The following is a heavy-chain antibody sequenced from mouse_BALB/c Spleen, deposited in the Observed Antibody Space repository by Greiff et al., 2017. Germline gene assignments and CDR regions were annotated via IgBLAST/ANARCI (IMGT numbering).Heavy chain of an antibody. D-gene: IGHD2-4*01. CDR3: ARTSTMITTMDY. Sequence: EVKLQESGPGLVKPSQSLSLTCTVTGYSITSDYAWNWIRQFPGNKLEWMGYISYSGSTSYNPSLKSRISITRDTSKNQFFLQLNSVTTEDTATYYCARTSTMITTMDYWGQGTSVTVSS. J-gene: IGHJ4*01. CDR2: ISYSGST. CDR1: GYSITSDYA. V-gene: IGHV3-2*02.